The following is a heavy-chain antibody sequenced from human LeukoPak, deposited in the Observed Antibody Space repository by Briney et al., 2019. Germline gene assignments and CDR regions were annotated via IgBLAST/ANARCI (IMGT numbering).Heavy chain of an antibody. D-gene: IGHD6-13*01. Sequence: ASVKVSCKVSGYTLTELSMHWVRQAPGKGLEWMGGFDPEDGETIYAQKFQGRVTMTEDTSTDTAYMELSSLRSEDTAVYYCATALSSSWYRDAFDIWGQGTMVTVSS. J-gene: IGHJ3*02. CDR2: FDPEDGET. CDR3: ATALSSSWYRDAFDI. V-gene: IGHV1-24*01. CDR1: GYTLTELS.